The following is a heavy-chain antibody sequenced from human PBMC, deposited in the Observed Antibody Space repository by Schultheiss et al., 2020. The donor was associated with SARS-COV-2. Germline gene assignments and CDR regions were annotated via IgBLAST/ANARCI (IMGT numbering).Heavy chain of an antibody. CDR2: INHSGST. V-gene: IGHV4-34*01. CDR3: ARGGASVTRFDY. Sequence: SETLSLTCAVYGGSFVDHYWTWIRQPPGKGLEWIGEINHSGSTNYNPSLRSRVTISVDTSKSQFSLKLSSVTAADTAVYYCARGGASVTRFDYWGQGTLVTVSS. CDR1: GGSFVDHY. J-gene: IGHJ4*02. D-gene: IGHD1-26*01.